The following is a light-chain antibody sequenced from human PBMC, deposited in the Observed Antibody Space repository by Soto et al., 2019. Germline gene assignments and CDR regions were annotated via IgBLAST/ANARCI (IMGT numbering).Light chain of an antibody. V-gene: IGKV3-15*01. CDR2: GAS. CDR1: QSVSSN. J-gene: IGKJ4*01. CDR3: LHYYNWRLGT. Sequence: EIVMTQSPATLSLSPGERATLSCRASQSVSSNLAWYQQKPGQAPRLLIYGASTRATGIPARFSGSGSGTEFTLTISSLQSEDFAVYYCLHYYNWRLGTFGGGTKVEIK.